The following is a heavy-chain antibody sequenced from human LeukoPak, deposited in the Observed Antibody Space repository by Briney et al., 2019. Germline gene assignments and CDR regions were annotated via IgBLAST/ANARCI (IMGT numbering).Heavy chain of an antibody. CDR3: ASEYKYDSSGANAFDI. V-gene: IGHV1-2*02. Sequence: EASVKVSCKASGYTFTSYDINWVRQATGQGLEWMGWIHPNTGGTKYAQKFQGRVTMTRDTSSSTAYMELSSLRSADTAVYYCASEYKYDSSGANAFDIWGQGTMVTVSS. CDR2: IHPNTGGT. D-gene: IGHD3-22*01. CDR1: GYTFTSYD. J-gene: IGHJ3*02.